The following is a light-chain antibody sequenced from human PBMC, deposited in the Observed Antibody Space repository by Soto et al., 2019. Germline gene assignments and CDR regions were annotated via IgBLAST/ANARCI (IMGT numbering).Light chain of an antibody. CDR3: QQRSNWPHLLT. CDR2: NAS. CDR1: QSVSSY. J-gene: IGKJ4*01. Sequence: EIVLTQSPATLSLSPGERATLSCRASQSVSSYLAWYQQKPGQAPRLLIYNASNRATGIPARFSGSGSETEFTLSISSLEPEDFAVYNRQQRSNWPHLLTFGGGAKVEIK. V-gene: IGKV3-11*01.